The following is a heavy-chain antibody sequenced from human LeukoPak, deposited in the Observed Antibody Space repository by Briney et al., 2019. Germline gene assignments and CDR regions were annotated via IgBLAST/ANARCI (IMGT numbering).Heavy chain of an antibody. CDR3: ARGVDYDILTGYYQFDY. CDR1: GGTFTSYA. Sequence: GASVKVSCKASGGTFTSYAISWVRQAPGQGLEWMGGIIPIFGTANYAQKFQGRVTITADESTSTAYMELSSLRNEDTDFYYCARGVDYDILTGYYQFDYWGQGALVTVSS. V-gene: IGHV1-69*13. D-gene: IGHD3-9*01. CDR2: IIPIFGTA. J-gene: IGHJ4*02.